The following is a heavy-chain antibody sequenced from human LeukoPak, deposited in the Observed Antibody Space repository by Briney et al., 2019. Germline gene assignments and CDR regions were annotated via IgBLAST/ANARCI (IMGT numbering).Heavy chain of an antibody. V-gene: IGHV5-51*01. CDR2: IYPGDSDT. CDR1: GYSFTSYW. J-gene: IGHJ3*02. CDR3: ARGSGSYSDAFDI. Sequence: GESLKISCKGSGYSFTSYWIGCVRQMPGKGLEGMGIIYPGDSDTRYSPSFQGQVTISADKSISTAYLQWSSLKASDTAMYYCARGSGSYSDAFDIWGQGTMVTVSS. D-gene: IGHD1-26*01.